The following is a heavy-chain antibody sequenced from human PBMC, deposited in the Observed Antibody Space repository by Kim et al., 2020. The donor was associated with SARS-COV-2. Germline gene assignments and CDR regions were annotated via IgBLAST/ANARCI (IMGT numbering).Heavy chain of an antibody. CDR1: GFTFSSYG. D-gene: IGHD3-10*01. J-gene: IGHJ4*02. CDR2: ISYDGSNK. V-gene: IGHV3-30*18. CDR3: AKDLRLYYGSGIDY. Sequence: GGSLRLSCAASGFTFSSYGMHWVRQAPGKGLEWVAVISYDGSNKYYADSVKGRFTISRDNSKNTLYLQMNSLRAEDTAVYYCAKDLRLYYGSGIDYWGQGTLVTVSS.